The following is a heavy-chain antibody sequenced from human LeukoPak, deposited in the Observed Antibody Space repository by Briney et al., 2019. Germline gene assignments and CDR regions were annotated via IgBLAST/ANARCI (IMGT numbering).Heavy chain of an antibody. CDR2: ISSKAYGGTT. CDR3: TRDTMVRGVILNWFDP. J-gene: IGHJ5*02. D-gene: IGHD3-10*01. V-gene: IGHV3-49*04. CDR1: GFTFGDYA. Sequence: GGSLRLSCTASGFTFGDYAMSWVRQAPGKGLGWVGFISSKAYGGTTEYAASVKGRFTISRDDSKSIAYLQMNSLKTEDTAVYYCTRDTMVRGVILNWFDPWGQGTLVTVSS.